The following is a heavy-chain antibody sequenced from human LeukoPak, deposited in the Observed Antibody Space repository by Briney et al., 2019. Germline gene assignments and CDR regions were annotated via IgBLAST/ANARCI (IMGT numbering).Heavy chain of an antibody. CDR3: VKSAGKDGYRDVFDI. D-gene: IGHD5-24*01. J-gene: IGHJ3*02. CDR2: ITKSGDQT. Sequence: PGGSLRLSCVPSGITFSNSALSWVRQAPGKRLEWVSSITKSGDQTHYADSVRGLFTISRDIFKNTLYLQMNSLRAEDTAVYHCVKSAGKDGYRDVFDIWGQGTVVTVSS. V-gene: IGHV3-23*01. CDR1: GITFSNSA.